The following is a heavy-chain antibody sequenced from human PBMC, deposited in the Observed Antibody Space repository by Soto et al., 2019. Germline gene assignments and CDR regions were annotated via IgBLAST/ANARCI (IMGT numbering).Heavy chain of an antibody. CDR3: ARHAPAARSVEVMDRFDP. J-gene: IGHJ5*02. Sequence: PSETLSLTCTVSGGSISSSSYYWGWTRQPPGKGLEWIGSIYYSGSTYYNPSLKSRVTISVDTSKNQFSLRLSSVTAADTAVYYCARHAPAARSVEVMDRFDPWGQGTLVTVSS. V-gene: IGHV4-39*01. CDR1: GGSISSSSYY. D-gene: IGHD6-6*01. CDR2: IYYSGST.